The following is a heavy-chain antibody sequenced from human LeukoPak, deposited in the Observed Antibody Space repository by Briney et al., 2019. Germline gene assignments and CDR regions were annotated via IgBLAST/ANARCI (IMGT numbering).Heavy chain of an antibody. V-gene: IGHV4-59*08. D-gene: IGHD1-1*01. CDR1: GGSISTYW. J-gene: IGHJ3*02. CDR2: IFYSGYT. Sequence: SETLSLTCSVSGGSISTYWWSWIRQSPGKGLEWIGNIFYSGYTNYNPSLKSRVTISVDTSKNQFSLKLSSVTAADAAVYYCARRTTGTHADAFDIWGQGTVVTVSS. CDR3: ARRTTGTHADAFDI.